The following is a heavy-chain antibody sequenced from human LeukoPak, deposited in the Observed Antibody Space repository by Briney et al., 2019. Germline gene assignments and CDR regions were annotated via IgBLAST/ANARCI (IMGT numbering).Heavy chain of an antibody. D-gene: IGHD6-19*01. V-gene: IGHV3-9*01. Sequence: PGGCLRLSCAVSVFIFNNYDMHWVRQPPGKGLEWVSGMGWNIGSINYAVSVKGRFTISRDNAKNSLYLKMSSLGCDHTARHYCAKDNRRHYTSGPVVVFRHWGQGALASASS. CDR2: MGWNIGSI. CDR3: AKDNRRHYTSGPVVVFRH. J-gene: IGHJ4*02. CDR1: VFIFNNYD.